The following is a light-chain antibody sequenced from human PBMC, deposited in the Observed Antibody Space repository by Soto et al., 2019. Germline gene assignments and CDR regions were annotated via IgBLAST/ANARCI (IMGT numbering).Light chain of an antibody. CDR3: SSYTSSGTLVL. CDR2: DVS. V-gene: IGLV2-14*03. Sequence: QSALTQPASVSGSPGQSITISCTGSSSDVGGYKYVSWYQQHPGKAPKLMIYDVSNRPTGVSNRFSGSKSGNTASLTISGLQVEDGAEYYCSSYTSSGTLVLFGGGTKLTVL. CDR1: SSDVGGYKY. J-gene: IGLJ2*01.